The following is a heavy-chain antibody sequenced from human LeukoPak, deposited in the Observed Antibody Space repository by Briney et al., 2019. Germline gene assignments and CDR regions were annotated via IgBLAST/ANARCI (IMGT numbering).Heavy chain of an antibody. Sequence: GGSLRLSCAAPGFTFSSYGMHWVRQAPGKGLEWVAFIRYDGSNKYYADSLKGRFTISRDNSKNTLYLQMTSLRDEDTAVYYCAKERDLVRATYYFGSWGQGTLVTVSS. V-gene: IGHV3-30*02. CDR3: AKERDLVRATYYFGS. D-gene: IGHD1-26*01. CDR2: IRYDGSNK. CDR1: GFTFSSYG. J-gene: IGHJ4*02.